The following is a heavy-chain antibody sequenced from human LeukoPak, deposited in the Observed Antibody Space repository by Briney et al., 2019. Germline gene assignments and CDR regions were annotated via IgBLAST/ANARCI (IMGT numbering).Heavy chain of an antibody. V-gene: IGHV3-20*04. J-gene: IGHJ4*02. CDR1: GFTFDDYG. CDR2: INWNGGSI. Sequence: RPGGSLRLSCAASGFTFDDYGMNWVRQAPGKGLEWGSGINWNGGSIGYADSVKGRFTISSDNAKNSLYLRMNSLRAEDTASYYCARDKGIQYSSSLDYWGQGTLVTVSS. D-gene: IGHD6-6*01. CDR3: ARDKGIQYSSSLDY.